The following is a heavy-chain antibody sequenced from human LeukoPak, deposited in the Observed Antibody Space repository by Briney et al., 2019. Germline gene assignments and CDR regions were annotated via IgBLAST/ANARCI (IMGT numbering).Heavy chain of an antibody. V-gene: IGHV3-21*01. CDR2: ISSSSSYI. CDR1: GFTFSSYS. Sequence: GGSLRPSCAASGFTFSSYSMDWVRQAPGKGLEWVSSISSSSSYIYYADSVKGRFTISRDNAKNSLYLQMNSLRAEDTAVYYCARDKPLRFSGGDWFDYWGQGTLVTVSS. D-gene: IGHD3-3*01. J-gene: IGHJ4*02. CDR3: ARDKPLRFSGGDWFDY.